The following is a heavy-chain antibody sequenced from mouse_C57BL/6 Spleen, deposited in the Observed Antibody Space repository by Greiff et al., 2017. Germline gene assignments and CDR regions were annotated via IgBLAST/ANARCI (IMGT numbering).Heavy chain of an antibody. CDR2: ISSGGSYT. D-gene: IGHD3-1*01. J-gene: IGHJ4*01. V-gene: IGHV5-6*01. CDR3: ARRGYPADYYAMDY. Sequence: EVQVVESGGDLVKPGGSLKLSCAGSGFTFSSYGMSWVRQTPDKRLEWVATISSGGSYTYYPDSVKGRFTISRDNAKNTLYLQMSSLKSEDTAMYYCARRGYPADYYAMDYWGQGTSVTVSS. CDR1: GFTFSSYG.